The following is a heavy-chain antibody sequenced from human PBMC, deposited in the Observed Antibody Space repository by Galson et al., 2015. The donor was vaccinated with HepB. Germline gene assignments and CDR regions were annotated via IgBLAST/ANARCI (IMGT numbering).Heavy chain of an antibody. CDR3: AKSGYERSGLYQRFES. Sequence: SLRLSCAASRFTFSSYDMNWVRQAPGKGLEWASTISSNGGFIKYADSVKGRFTISRDNSKDTLFLQMNSLRAEDTARYYCAKSGYERSGLYQRFESWGQGTLVSVSS. J-gene: IGHJ4*02. CDR2: ISSNGGFI. D-gene: IGHD3-22*01. V-gene: IGHV3-23*01. CDR1: RFTFSSYD.